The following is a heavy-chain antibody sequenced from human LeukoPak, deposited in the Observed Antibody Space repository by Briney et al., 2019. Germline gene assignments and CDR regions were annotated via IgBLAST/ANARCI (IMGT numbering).Heavy chain of an antibody. D-gene: IGHD3-22*01. CDR3: ARGGRGSAAVVAPRSFDI. Sequence: GGSLRLSRAASGFTFSRYGMHWVRQAPGKGLEWVSVTYTGGNSYYAGSVQGRFIISRDISKNTLYLQMNNLRAEDSALYYCARGGRGSAAVVAPRSFDIWGQGTMVTVSS. CDR2: TYTGGNS. CDR1: GFTFSRYG. V-gene: IGHV3-53*01. J-gene: IGHJ3*02.